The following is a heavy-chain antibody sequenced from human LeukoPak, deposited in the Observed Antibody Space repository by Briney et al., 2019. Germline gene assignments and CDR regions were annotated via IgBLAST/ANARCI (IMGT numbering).Heavy chain of an antibody. V-gene: IGHV3-30*02. CDR3: ARVHGAYPFDY. D-gene: IGHD4/OR15-4a*01. CDR1: GFTFSSYG. CDR2: IRYDGSNK. J-gene: IGHJ4*02. Sequence: GGSLRLSCAASGFTFSSYGMHWVRQAPGKGLEWVAFIRYDGSNKYYADSVKGRFTISRDNAKNSVYLQMNSLRAEDTAVYYCARVHGAYPFDYWGQGTLVTVSS.